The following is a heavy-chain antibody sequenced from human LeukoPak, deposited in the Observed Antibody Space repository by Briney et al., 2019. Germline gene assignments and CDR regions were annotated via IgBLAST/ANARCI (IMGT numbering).Heavy chain of an antibody. CDR3: AKVVVRGVNYYYYGMDV. CDR2: ISYDGSNK. V-gene: IGHV3-30*18. D-gene: IGHD3-10*01. Sequence: GRSLRLSCAASGFTFSSYGMHWVRQDPGKGLEWVAVISYDGSNKYYADSVKGRFTISRDNSKNTLYLQMNSLRAEDTAVYYCAKVVVRGVNYYYYGMDVWGQGTTVTVSS. CDR1: GFTFSSYG. J-gene: IGHJ6*02.